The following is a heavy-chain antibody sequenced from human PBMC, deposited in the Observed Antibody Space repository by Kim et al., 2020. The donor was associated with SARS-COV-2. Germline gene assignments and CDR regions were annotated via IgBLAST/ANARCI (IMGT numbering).Heavy chain of an antibody. J-gene: IGHJ1*01. CDR2: ISSSSSYI. CDR3: AGEDGWFGGLGY. Sequence: GGSLRLSCAASGFTFSSYSMNWVRQAPGKGLEWVSSISSSSSYIYYADSVKGRFTISRDNAKNSLYLQMNSLRAEDTAVYYCAGEDGWFGGLGYWGQGTLVTVSS. D-gene: IGHD3-10*01. V-gene: IGHV3-21*01. CDR1: GFTFSSYS.